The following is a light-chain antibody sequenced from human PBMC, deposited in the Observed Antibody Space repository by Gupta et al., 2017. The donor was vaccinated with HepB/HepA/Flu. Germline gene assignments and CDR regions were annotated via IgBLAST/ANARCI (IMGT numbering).Light chain of an antibody. Sequence: QSVLTQPASVSGSPGQSITISCTGTRSDIGSYSLVSWFQQHPGQAPKLIIYAVTKRPSGLSHRFSASNSGSTASLTISALQTEDAAHYCCCSFAGIGTVVFGGGTQLTVL. V-gene: IGLV2-23*02. CDR2: AVT. CDR3: CSFAGIGTVV. CDR1: RSDIGSYSL. J-gene: IGLJ3*02.